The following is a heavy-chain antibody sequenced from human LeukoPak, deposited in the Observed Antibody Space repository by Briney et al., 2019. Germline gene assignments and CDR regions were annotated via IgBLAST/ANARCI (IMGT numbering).Heavy chain of an antibody. D-gene: IGHD3-3*01. J-gene: IGHJ4*02. CDR2: INPNSGGT. CDR1: GYTFTGYY. CDR3: ARDRRIVGGVNAFDS. V-gene: IGHV1-2*02. Sequence: EASVKVSCKASGYTFTGYYIHWVRQAPGQGLEWMGWINPNSGGTNYAQRFQGRVTMTRDTSISTAYMEMDRLGSDDTAVYYCARDRRIVGGVNAFDSWGQGTLVTVSS.